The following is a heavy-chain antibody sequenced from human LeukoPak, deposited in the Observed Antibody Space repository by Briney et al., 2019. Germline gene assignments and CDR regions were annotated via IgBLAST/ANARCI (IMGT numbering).Heavy chain of an antibody. CDR1: GDTLTELS. V-gene: IGHV1-24*01. CDR2: FDPEDGES. CDR3: ATDQRYNNNRQNDY. D-gene: IGHD1-1*01. J-gene: IGHJ4*02. Sequence: GASVTVSCKVSGDTLTELSMHWVRQAPGKALEWMGGFDPEDGESIYAQKFQGRVTMTEDTSTDTAYMELSSLRSEDTAVYYCATDQRYNNNRQNDYWGQGTLVTVSS.